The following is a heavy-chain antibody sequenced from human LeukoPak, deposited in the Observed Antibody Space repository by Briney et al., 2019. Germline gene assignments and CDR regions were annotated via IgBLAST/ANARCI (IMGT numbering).Heavy chain of an antibody. CDR1: GFTYRNYG. D-gene: IGHD3-10*01. V-gene: IGHV3-23*01. CDR3: AKRGVVIRVFLVGFHKEAYYFDS. CDR2: LSGSGGGT. J-gene: IGHJ4*02. Sequence: PGGSLRLSCVASGFTYRNYGMTWVRQAPGKGLEWVAGLSGSGGGTNYADSVQGRFTISRDNPKNTLYLQMNSLRAEDTAVYFCAKRGVVIRVFLVGFHKEAYYFDSWGQGALVTVSS.